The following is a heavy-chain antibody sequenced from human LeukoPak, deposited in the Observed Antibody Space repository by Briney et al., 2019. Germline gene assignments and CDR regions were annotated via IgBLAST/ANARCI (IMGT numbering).Heavy chain of an antibody. V-gene: IGHV4-34*01. CDR1: GGSFSGYF. J-gene: IGHJ5*02. Sequence: PSETLSLTCAVYGGSFSGYFWSWIRQPPGKGLEWIGEINHSGSTNYNPSLKSRVTISVDTSKNQFSLNLSSVTAADTAAYYCARGLVVRGVIITGNWFDPWGQGTLVTVSS. CDR3: ARGLVVRGVIITGNWFDP. CDR2: INHSGST. D-gene: IGHD3-10*01.